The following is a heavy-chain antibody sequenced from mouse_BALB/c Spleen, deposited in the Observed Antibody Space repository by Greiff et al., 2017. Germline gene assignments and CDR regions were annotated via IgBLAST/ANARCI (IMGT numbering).Heavy chain of an antibody. CDR1: GYAFTNYL. CDR3: ARRGYRYDAMDY. V-gene: IGHV1-54*01. J-gene: IGHJ4*01. CDR2: INPGSGGT. Sequence: VQGVESGAELVRPGTSVKVSCKASGYAFTNYLIEWVKQRPGQGLEWIGVINPGSGGTNYNEKFKGKATLTADKSSSTAYMQLSSLTSDDSAVYFCARRGYRYDAMDYWGQGTSVTVSS. D-gene: IGHD2-14*01.